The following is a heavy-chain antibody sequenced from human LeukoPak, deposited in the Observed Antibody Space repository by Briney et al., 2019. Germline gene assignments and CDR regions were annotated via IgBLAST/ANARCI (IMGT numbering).Heavy chain of an antibody. V-gene: IGHV3-48*01. D-gene: IGHD6-13*01. J-gene: IGHJ4*02. CDR3: ARELGSSSWYYFDY. CDR1: GFTFSSYS. CDR2: ISSSSSTI. Sequence: GGSLRLSCAASGFTFSSYSMNWVRQAPGKGLEWVSYISSSSSTIYYADSVKGRFTISRDNSKNTLYLQMNSLRAEDTAVYYCARELGSSSWYYFDYWGQGTLVTVSS.